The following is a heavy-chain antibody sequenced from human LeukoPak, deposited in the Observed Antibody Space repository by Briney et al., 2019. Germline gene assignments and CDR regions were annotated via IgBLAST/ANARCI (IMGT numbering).Heavy chain of an antibody. CDR3: ARHQGLESYYVFSLPWFDP. J-gene: IGHJ5*02. Sequence: SXXLSLTCTVSGGSISSSSYYWGWIRQPPGKGLEWIESIYYSGSTYYNLSLKSRITISVDTSKNQFSLKLSSVTAADTAVYYCARHQGLESYYVFSLPWFDPWGQGTLVTASS. CDR1: GGSISSSSYY. D-gene: IGHD1-26*01. CDR2: IYYSGST. V-gene: IGHV4-39*01.